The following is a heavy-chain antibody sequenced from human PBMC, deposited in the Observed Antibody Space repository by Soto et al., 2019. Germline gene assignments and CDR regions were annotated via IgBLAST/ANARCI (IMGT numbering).Heavy chain of an antibody. CDR2: INTDGSST. CDR1: GFTFSSFW. Sequence: EVQLVESGGGLVQPGGSLRLSCAVSGFTFSSFWMHWVRQAPGEGMVWVSRINTDGSSTSYADSVKGRFTIYRENAKNTLYLQMNSLRVEETAMYYCAKRGVDTFGLSYWGHGTLVTVSS. V-gene: IGHV3-74*01. CDR3: AKRGVDTFGLSY. D-gene: IGHD3-10*01. J-gene: IGHJ4*01.